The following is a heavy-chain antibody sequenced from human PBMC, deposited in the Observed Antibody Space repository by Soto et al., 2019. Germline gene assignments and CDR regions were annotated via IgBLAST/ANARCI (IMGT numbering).Heavy chain of an antibody. CDR3: ARGARTTLRNYLDY. J-gene: IGHJ4*02. CDR2: ISYDGSNK. V-gene: IGHV3-30-3*01. CDR1: GFTFSSYA. D-gene: IGHD1-1*01. Sequence: PGGSLRLSCAASGFTFSSYAMHWVRQAPGKGLEWVAVISYDGSNKYYADSVKGRFTISRDNSKNTLYLQMNSLRAEDTAVYYCARGARTTLRNYLDYWGQGTLVTVSS.